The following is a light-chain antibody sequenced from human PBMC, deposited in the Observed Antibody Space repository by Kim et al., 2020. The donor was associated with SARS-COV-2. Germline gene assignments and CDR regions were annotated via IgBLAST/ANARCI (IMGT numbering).Light chain of an antibody. V-gene: IGKV3-20*01. Sequence: TLSLTPVERPTLSCRASQSVSSSYLAWYQQKPGQAPRLLIYGASSRATGIPDRFSGSGSGTDFTLTISRLEPEDFAVYYCQQYVTFGQGTKVDIK. CDR3: QQYVT. CDR1: QSVSSSY. CDR2: GAS. J-gene: IGKJ1*01.